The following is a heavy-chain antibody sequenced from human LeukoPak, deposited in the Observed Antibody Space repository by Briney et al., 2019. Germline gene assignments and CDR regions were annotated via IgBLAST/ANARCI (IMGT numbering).Heavy chain of an antibody. Sequence: GGSLRLSCAASGFTFSSYGMNWVRQAPGKGLEWVSSISSSSSYIYYADSVKGRFTISRDNAKNSLYLQMNSLRAEDTAVYYCARSESSSSPYFDYWGQGTLVTVSS. D-gene: IGHD6-6*01. CDR2: ISSSSSYI. J-gene: IGHJ4*02. CDR1: GFTFSSYG. CDR3: ARSESSSSPYFDY. V-gene: IGHV3-21*01.